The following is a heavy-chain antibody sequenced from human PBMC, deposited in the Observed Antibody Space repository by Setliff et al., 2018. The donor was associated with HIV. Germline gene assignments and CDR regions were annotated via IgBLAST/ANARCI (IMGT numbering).Heavy chain of an antibody. CDR2: ISSNGGST. CDR1: GFNVRSNY. J-gene: IGHJ6*03. CDR3: VKARVDGDYYYYYYMDV. Sequence: QPGGSLRLSCVVSGFNVRSNYMNWVRQAPGKGLEYVSAISSNGGSTYYADSVKGRFTISRDNSKNTLYLQMSSLRAEDTAVYYCVKARVDGDYYYYYYMDVWGKGTTVTVSS. D-gene: IGHD4-17*01. V-gene: IGHV3-64D*09.